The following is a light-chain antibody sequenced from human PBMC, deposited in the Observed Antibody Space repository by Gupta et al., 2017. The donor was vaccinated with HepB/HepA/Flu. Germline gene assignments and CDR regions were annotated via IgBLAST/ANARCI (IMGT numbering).Light chain of an antibody. J-gene: IGLJ3*02. Sequence: QSVLTQPPSVSGAPAQRVTISCTGSSPNIGAGYDVHWYQQLPGTAPKLLIYGNSNRPSGVPDRFSGSKSGTSASLAITGLQAEDEADYYCQSYDSSPPWVFGGGTKLTVL. CDR3: QSYDSSPPWV. CDR2: GNS. V-gene: IGLV1-40*01. CDR1: SPNIGAGYD.